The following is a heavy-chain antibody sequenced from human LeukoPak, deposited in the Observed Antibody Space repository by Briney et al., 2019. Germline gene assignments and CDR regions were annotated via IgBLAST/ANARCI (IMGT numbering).Heavy chain of an antibody. CDR1: GGSISSSSYY. D-gene: IGHD3-22*01. CDR3: ARIRSLSGYYDSSGYYYRDGTMDAFDI. Sequence: PSETLSLTCTVSGGSISSSSYYWGWIRQPPGKGLEWIGSIYYSGSTYYNPSLKSRVTISVDTSKNQFSLKLSSVTAADTAVYYYARIRSLSGYYDSSGYYYRDGTMDAFDIWGQGTMVTVSS. V-gene: IGHV4-39*07. CDR2: IYYSGST. J-gene: IGHJ3*02.